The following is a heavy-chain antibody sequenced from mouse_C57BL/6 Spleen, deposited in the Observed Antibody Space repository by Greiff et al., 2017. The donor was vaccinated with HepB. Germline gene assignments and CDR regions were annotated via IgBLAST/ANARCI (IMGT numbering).Heavy chain of an antibody. CDR2: IYPGSGST. D-gene: IGHD2-2*01. CDR1: GYTFTSYW. Sequence: VQLQQPGAELVQPGASVKMSCKASGYTFTSYWITWVKQMPGQGLEWIGDIYPGSGSTPYNEKFKSKATLTVDPSSSTAYMQLSSLTSEDSAVYYCARTPRGYDVSMDYWRQGTSVTVSS. J-gene: IGHJ4*01. V-gene: IGHV1-55*01. CDR3: ARTPRGYDVSMDY.